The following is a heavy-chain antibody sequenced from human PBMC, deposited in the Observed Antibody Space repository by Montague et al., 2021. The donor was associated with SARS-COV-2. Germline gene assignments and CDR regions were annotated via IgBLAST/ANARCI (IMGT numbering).Heavy chain of an antibody. J-gene: IGHJ4*02. Sequence: SETLSLTCAVYGGPFSGYYWSWIRQPPGKGLEWIGEINHSGSTNYNPSLKSRVTISVDTSKNQFPLKLSSVTAADTAVYYCARKTRGWLSGPPYKYYFDYWGQGTLVTVSS. CDR3: ARKTRGWLSGPPYKYYFDY. D-gene: IGHD3-22*01. CDR1: GGPFSGYY. V-gene: IGHV4-34*01. CDR2: INHSGST.